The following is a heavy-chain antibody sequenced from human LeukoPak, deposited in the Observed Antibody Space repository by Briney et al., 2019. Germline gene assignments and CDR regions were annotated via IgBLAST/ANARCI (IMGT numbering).Heavy chain of an antibody. Sequence: SVKVSCKASGYTFTSYGISWVRQAPGQGLEWMGGIIPIFGTANYAQKFQGRVTITTDESTSTAYMELSSLRSEDTAVYYCARVFTMVRGVKGAFDIWGQGTMVTVSS. CDR1: GYTFTSYG. D-gene: IGHD3-10*01. CDR2: IIPIFGTA. V-gene: IGHV1-69*05. J-gene: IGHJ3*02. CDR3: ARVFTMVRGVKGAFDI.